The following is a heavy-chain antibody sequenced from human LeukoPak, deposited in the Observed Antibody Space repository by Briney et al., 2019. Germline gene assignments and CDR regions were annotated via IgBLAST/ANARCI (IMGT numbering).Heavy chain of an antibody. D-gene: IGHD6-6*01. CDR2: IYYSGST. V-gene: IGHV4-59*01. J-gene: IGHJ5*02. CDR1: GGSISSYY. Sequence: PSETLSLTCTVSGGSISSYYWSWIRQPPGKGLEWIGYIYYSGSTNYNPSLKSRVTISVDTSKNQFSLKLSSVTAADTAVYYCARVYSSSSFWFDPWGQATLVTVSS. CDR3: ARVYSSSSFWFDP.